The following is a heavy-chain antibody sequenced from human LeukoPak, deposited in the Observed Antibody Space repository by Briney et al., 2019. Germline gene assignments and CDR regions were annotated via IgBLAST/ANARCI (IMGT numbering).Heavy chain of an antibody. J-gene: IGHJ4*02. D-gene: IGHD1-26*01. CDR2: IYHSGST. CDR3: ARVGIYFDY. CDR1: GYSISSGYY. Sequence: SETLSLTCTVSGYSISSGYYWGWIRQPPGKGLEWIGSIYHSGSTYYNPSLKSRVTISVDTSKNQFSLKLSSVTAADTAVYYCARVGIYFDYWGQGTLVTVSS. V-gene: IGHV4-38-2*02.